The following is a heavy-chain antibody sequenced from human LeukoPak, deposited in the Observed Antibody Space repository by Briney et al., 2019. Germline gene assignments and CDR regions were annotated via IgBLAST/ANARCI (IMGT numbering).Heavy chain of an antibody. V-gene: IGHV3-23*01. CDR2: ISGSGGST. Sequence: PGGSLRLSCAASGFTFSSYAMSRVRQAPGKGLEWVSAISGSGGSTYYADSVKGRFTISRDNSKNTLYLQMNSLRAEDTAVYYCAKDLDGRRMLYFDYWGQGTLVTVSS. D-gene: IGHD2-8*01. CDR3: AKDLDGRRMLYFDY. J-gene: IGHJ4*02. CDR1: GFTFSSYA.